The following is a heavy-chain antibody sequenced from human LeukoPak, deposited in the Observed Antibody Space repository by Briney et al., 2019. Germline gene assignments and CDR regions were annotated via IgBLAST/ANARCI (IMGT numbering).Heavy chain of an antibody. V-gene: IGHV3-7*01. Sequence: GGSLRLSCAVSGFTFSQYWMSWVRQAPGKGLEWVANIKQDGSEKYYAGSVEDRFSISRDNAKNSLYLQMNSLRVEDTAVYYCAKDGKMIVVLFGAFDIWGQGTMVTVSS. J-gene: IGHJ3*02. CDR3: AKDGKMIVVLFGAFDI. D-gene: IGHD3-22*01. CDR1: GFTFSQYW. CDR2: IKQDGSEK.